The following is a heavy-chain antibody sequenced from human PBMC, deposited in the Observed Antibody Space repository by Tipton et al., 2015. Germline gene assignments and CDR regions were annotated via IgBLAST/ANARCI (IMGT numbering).Heavy chain of an antibody. Sequence: LRLSCTVSGGAITSDGFYWSWIRQHPAKGLEWIGYIFYTGSTYYNPSLKSRATLSVDTSKNQFSLKLSSVTAADTAVYYCARDGYNSNYFDYWGQGTLVTVSS. J-gene: IGHJ4*02. CDR1: GGAITSDGFY. V-gene: IGHV4-31*03. D-gene: IGHD5-24*01. CDR3: ARDGYNSNYFDY. CDR2: IFYTGST.